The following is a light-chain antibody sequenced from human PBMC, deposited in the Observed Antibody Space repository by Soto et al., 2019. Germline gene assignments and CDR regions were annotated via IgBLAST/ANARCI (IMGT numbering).Light chain of an antibody. J-gene: IGKJ4*01. CDR3: QQRSNWPPVT. V-gene: IGKV3-15*01. Sequence: EILMTQSPATLSVSPGERATLSCSASQSVSRNLAWYQQKPGQAPRLLIYGASTRANGIPARFSGSGSGTDLTLTISSLEPEDFGVYYCQQRSNWPPVTFGGGTKVDIK. CDR2: GAS. CDR1: QSVSRN.